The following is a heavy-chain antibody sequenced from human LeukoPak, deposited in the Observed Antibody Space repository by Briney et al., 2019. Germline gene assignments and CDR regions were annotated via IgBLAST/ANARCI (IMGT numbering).Heavy chain of an antibody. J-gene: IGHJ6*02. V-gene: IGHV3-30*04. CDR2: ISHDGSIE. CDR1: GFTFRNSA. Sequence: GGSLRLSCAAPGFTFRNSAIHWVRQAPGKGLEWVAFISHDGSIEYYADSVKGRFTVSRDNSKNTLYLQMNSLRGEDTAVYYCARGVNYGMDVWGQGTRPSSP. CDR3: ARGVNYGMDV.